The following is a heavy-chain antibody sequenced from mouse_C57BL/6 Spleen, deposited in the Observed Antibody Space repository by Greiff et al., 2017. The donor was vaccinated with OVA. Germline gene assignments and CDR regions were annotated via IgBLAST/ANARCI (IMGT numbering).Heavy chain of an antibody. CDR2: IDPEDGDT. CDR1: GFNIKDYY. V-gene: IGHV14-1*01. D-gene: IGHD2-1*01. J-gene: IGHJ2*01. Sequence: EVQLQQSGAELVRPGASVKLSCTASGFNIKDYYMHWVKQRPEQGLEWIGRIDPEDGDTEYAPKFQGKATMTADTASNTAYLQLSSLTSEDTAVYYCTLYGNYLYYFDYGGQGTTLTVSS. CDR3: TLYGNYLYYFDY.